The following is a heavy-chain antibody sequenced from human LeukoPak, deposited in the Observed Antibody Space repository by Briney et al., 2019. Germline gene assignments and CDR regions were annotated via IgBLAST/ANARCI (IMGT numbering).Heavy chain of an antibody. V-gene: IGHV4-59*01. D-gene: IGHD5-12*01. CDR1: GGSISSYY. CDR2: IYYSGST. CDR3: ARVSGYDWESFYDY. J-gene: IGHJ4*02. Sequence: PSETLSLTCTVSGGSISSYYWSWIRQPPGKGLEWIGYIYYSGSTNYNPSLKSRVTISVDTSRNQFSLKLSSVTAADTAVYYCARVSGYDWESFYDYWGQGTLVTVSS.